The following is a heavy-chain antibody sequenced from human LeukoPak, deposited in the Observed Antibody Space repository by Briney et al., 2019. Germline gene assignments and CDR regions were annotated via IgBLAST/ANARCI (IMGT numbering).Heavy chain of an antibody. J-gene: IGHJ3*02. D-gene: IGHD1-26*01. CDR1: GGSISSSSYY. CDR2: IYYSGST. V-gene: IGHV4-39*07. Sequence: SETLSLTCTVSGGSISSSSYYWGWIRQPPGKGLEWIGSIYYSGSTYYNPSLKSRVTISVDTSKNQFSLKLSSVTAADTAVYYCARAGGKKWELLRAAFDIWGQGTMVTVSS. CDR3: ARAGGKKWELLRAAFDI.